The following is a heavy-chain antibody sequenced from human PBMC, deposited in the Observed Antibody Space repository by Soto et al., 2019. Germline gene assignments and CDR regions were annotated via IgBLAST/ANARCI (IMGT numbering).Heavy chain of an antibody. D-gene: IGHD2-2*01. CDR2: INDSGST. CDR1: GGSVSSGSYY. V-gene: IGHV4-61*01. CDR3: ARQRVLPAQYYLDY. Sequence: PSETLSLTCAVCGGSVSSGSYYWSWIRQPPGKGLEWIGYINDSGSTDYNPSLKSRVTISADTSTNLFSLNLRSVTAADTAVYYCARQRVLPAQYYLDYWGHGTQVTVSS. J-gene: IGHJ4*01.